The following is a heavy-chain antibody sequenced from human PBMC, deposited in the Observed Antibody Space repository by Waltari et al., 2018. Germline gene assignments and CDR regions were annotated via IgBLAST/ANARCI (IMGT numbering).Heavy chain of an antibody. J-gene: IGHJ6*02. CDR2: ISCDGSNK. CDR1: GFTFSSCA. Sequence: QLHLVESGGGVVQPGRSLRLSCAVSGFTFSSCAMHWVRQAPGKGREWVAVISCDGSNKNYADSVKGRFTISRDNSRNTLFLQMNSLRAEDTAVYYCARDAAEFSYGSYYGIDVWGQGTTVTVSS. CDR3: ARDAAEFSYGSYYGIDV. V-gene: IGHV3-30*04. D-gene: IGHD5-18*01.